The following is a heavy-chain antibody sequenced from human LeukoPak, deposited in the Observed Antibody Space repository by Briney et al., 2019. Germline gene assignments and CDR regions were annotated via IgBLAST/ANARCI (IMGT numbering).Heavy chain of an antibody. CDR1: GFTFSSYG. CDR3: AKDLNEKGAAAGYFDY. Sequence: PGGSLRLSCAASGFTFSSYGMSWVRQAPGKGLEWVSAISGSGGSTYDADPVKGRFTISRDNSKNTLYLQMNSLRAEDTAVYYCAKDLNEKGAAAGYFDYWGQGTLVTVSS. D-gene: IGHD6-13*01. J-gene: IGHJ4*02. CDR2: ISGSGGST. V-gene: IGHV3-23*01.